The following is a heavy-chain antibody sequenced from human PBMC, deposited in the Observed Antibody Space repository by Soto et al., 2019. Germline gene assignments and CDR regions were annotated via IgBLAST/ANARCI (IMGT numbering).Heavy chain of an antibody. CDR2: ISSSGGSA. D-gene: IGHD4-17*01. V-gene: IGHV3-23*01. CDR1: GFTFTHYA. J-gene: IGHJ3*02. Sequence: GGSLRLPCTASGFTFTHYAMSCVRQAPGKGLEWVSAISSSGGSAYYAESVRGRFTISRDNSINTLYLQMRSLRPEDTAVYYCAHPRGYGVFDAVDIWGQGTMVTVSS. CDR3: AHPRGYGVFDAVDI.